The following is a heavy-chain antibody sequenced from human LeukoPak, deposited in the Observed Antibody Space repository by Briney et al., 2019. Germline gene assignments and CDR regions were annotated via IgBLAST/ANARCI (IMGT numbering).Heavy chain of an antibody. CDR3: ARSTKTYGVVNDY. Sequence: GGSLRLSCAASGFTFDDYAMHWVRQAPGKGLEWVSGISWNSGSIGYADSVKGRFTISRDNAKNSLYLQMNSLRAEDTALYYCARSTKTYGVVNDYWGQGTLVTVSS. J-gene: IGHJ4*02. D-gene: IGHD3-3*01. CDR1: GFTFDDYA. V-gene: IGHV3-9*01. CDR2: ISWNSGSI.